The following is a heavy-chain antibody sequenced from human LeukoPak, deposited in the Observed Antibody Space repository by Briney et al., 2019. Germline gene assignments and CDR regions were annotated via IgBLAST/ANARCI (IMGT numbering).Heavy chain of an antibody. V-gene: IGHV4-4*02. CDR2: INHSGST. CDR1: GGSISSSHW. CDR3: ARGRVRSSHKTRNWFDP. Sequence: PSETLSLTCAVSGGSISSSHWWSWVRQPPGQGLEWIGEINHSGSTNYNPSLKSRVTISVDTSKNQFSLKLSSVTAADTAVYYCARGRVRSSHKTRNWFDPWGQGTLVTVSS. J-gene: IGHJ5*02. D-gene: IGHD1-14*01.